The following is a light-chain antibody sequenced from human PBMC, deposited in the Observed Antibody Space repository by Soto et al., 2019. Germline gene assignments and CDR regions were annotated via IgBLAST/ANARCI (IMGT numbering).Light chain of an antibody. CDR1: QNILYSSNNKNY. CDR3: QQYYSTLPIT. J-gene: IGKJ5*01. CDR2: WAS. Sequence: DIVMTQSPDSLAVSLGERATINCKSSQNILYSSNNKNYLAWYQQKPGQPPKLLIYWASTRDSGVPDRFSGSGSGTDFTLTISSLQAEDVAVYYLQQYYSTLPITFGQGTRLEIK. V-gene: IGKV4-1*01.